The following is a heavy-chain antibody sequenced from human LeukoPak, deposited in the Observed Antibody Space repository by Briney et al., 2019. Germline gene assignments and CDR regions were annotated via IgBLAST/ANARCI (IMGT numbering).Heavy chain of an antibody. Sequence: PGGSLRLSCAASGFTFSSYAMSWVRQAPGKGLQWVSSISGIGATTYYADSVKGRFTISRDNSKNTLYLQMNSLRAEDTAVYYCAKDQAYYYDSSGYWAYWGQGTLVTVSS. V-gene: IGHV3-23*01. CDR1: GFTFSSYA. CDR2: ISGIGATT. CDR3: AKDQAYYYDSSGYWAY. D-gene: IGHD3-22*01. J-gene: IGHJ4*02.